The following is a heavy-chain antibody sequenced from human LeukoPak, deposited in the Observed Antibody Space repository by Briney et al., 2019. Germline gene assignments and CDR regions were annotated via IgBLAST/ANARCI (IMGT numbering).Heavy chain of an antibody. J-gene: IGHJ4*02. CDR3: AKRLPYYFDY. CDR2: IGGSGGTT. V-gene: IGHV3-23*01. Sequence: GGSLRLSCAASGVTLSSYGMSWVRRAPGKGLEWVSAIGGSGGTTYYADSVKGRFTISRDNSKNTLYLQMNGLRAEDTAVYYCAKRLPYYFDYWGQGTLVTVSS. CDR1: GVTLSSYG.